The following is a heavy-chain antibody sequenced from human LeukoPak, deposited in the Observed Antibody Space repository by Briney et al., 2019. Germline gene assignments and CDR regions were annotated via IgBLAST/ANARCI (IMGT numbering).Heavy chain of an antibody. CDR3: ASDKTAQLDNYYYYMDV. Sequence: GGSLRLSCAASGFSFSSYWMTWVRQAPGKGLEWVANIKPDGSEECYVDSVKGRFSISRDNAKNSLYLQMNSLRAEDTAVYYCASDKTAQLDNYYYYMDVWGKGTTVTISS. J-gene: IGHJ6*03. V-gene: IGHV3-7*01. D-gene: IGHD6-13*01. CDR1: GFSFSSYW. CDR2: IKPDGSEE.